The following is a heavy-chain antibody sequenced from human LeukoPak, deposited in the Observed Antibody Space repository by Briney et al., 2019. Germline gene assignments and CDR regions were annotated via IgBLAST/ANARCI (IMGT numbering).Heavy chain of an antibody. D-gene: IGHD2-21*02. J-gene: IGHJ3*02. CDR3: ARGRGDEDAFDI. Sequence: SETLSLTCTVSGGSISSYYWSWIRQPPGKGLEWIGYIYYSGSTNYNPSLKSRVTISVDTSKSQFSLKLSSVTAADTAVYYCARGRGDEDAFDIWGQGTMVTVSS. CDR2: IYYSGST. CDR1: GGSISSYY. V-gene: IGHV4-59*01.